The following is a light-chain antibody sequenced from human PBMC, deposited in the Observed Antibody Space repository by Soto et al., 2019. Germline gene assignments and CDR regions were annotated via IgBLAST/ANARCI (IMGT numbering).Light chain of an antibody. CDR3: CSYAGSSTHVV. CDR1: SSDVGSYNL. CDR2: EVS. V-gene: IGLV2-23*02. Sequence: SALTQPASVSGSPGQSIPLSCTGTSSDVGSYNLVSWYQQHPDKAPKLMIYEVSKRPSGVSNRFSGSKSGNTASLTISGLQAEDEADYYCCSYAGSSTHVVFGGGTKLTVL. J-gene: IGLJ2*01.